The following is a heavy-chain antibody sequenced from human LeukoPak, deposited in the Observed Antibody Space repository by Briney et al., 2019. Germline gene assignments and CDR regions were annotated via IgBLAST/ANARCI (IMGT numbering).Heavy chain of an antibody. CDR1: GYTFTGYY. V-gene: IGHV1-2*02. Sequence: ASVKVSCKASGYTFTGYYMHWVRQAPGQGLEWMGWINPNSGGTNYARKFQGRVTMTRDTSISTAYMELSRLRSDDTAVYYCAREYSSGWNDAFDIWGQGTMVTVSS. CDR2: INPNSGGT. D-gene: IGHD6-19*01. CDR3: AREYSSGWNDAFDI. J-gene: IGHJ3*02.